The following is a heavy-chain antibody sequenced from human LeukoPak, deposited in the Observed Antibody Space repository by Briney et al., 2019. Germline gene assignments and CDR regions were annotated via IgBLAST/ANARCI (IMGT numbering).Heavy chain of an antibody. Sequence: ASVKVSGTASGGTFSSYAISWVRQAPGRGLEWMGRIIPILGIANYAQKFQGRVTITADKSTSTAYMELSSLRSEDTAVYYCASPHEEQGGFDYWGQGTLVTVSS. D-gene: IGHD1-26*01. J-gene: IGHJ4*02. CDR1: GGTFSSYA. CDR2: IIPILGIA. CDR3: ASPHEEQGGFDY. V-gene: IGHV1-69*04.